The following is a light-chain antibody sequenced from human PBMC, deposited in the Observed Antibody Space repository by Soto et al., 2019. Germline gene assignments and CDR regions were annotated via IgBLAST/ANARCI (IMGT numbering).Light chain of an antibody. CDR2: SVS. CDR1: SSDIGTYDH. V-gene: IGLV2-14*01. Sequence: QSALTQPASVSGSPRQSITISCSGTSSDIGTYDHVAWFQQFPGKTPKLMIYSVSNRPSGVSYRFSGSKSGNTASLTISGLQAEDEADYYCISYTVTRSYVFGTGTKVTVL. CDR3: ISYTVTRSYV. J-gene: IGLJ1*01.